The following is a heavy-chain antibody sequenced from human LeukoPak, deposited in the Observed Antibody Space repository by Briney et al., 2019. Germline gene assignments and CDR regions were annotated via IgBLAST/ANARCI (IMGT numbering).Heavy chain of an antibody. D-gene: IGHD1-26*01. V-gene: IGHV4-59*08. J-gene: IGHJ5*02. Sequence: SETLSLTCTVSGGSISFYYWSWIRKPPGKGLEWIGYIYYSGSTNYNPSLKSRVTISVDTSKNQFSLKLSSVTAADTAVYYCASIFIVGATTGEGWFDPWGQGTLVTVSS. CDR3: ASIFIVGATTGEGWFDP. CDR2: IYYSGST. CDR1: GGSISFYY.